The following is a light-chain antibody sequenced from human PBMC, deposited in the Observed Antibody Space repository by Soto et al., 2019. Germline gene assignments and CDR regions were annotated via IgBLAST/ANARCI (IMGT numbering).Light chain of an antibody. V-gene: IGKV3-11*01. J-gene: IGKJ1*01. CDR2: DAS. CDR1: QSVSSY. Sequence: EIVLTQSPATLSLSPGERATLSRRASQSVSSYLAWYQQKPGQAPRLLIYDASNRAAGIPARFSGSGSGTDFTLTISSLEPEDVAVYYCQQYNNWPRTLAQGTKVDIK. CDR3: QQYNNWPRT.